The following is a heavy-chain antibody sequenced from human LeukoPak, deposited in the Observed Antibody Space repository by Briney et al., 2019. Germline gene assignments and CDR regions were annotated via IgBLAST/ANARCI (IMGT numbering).Heavy chain of an antibody. J-gene: IGHJ4*02. CDR1: GFTFSSYW. CDR3: ARPGIAVTGDY. CDR2: INSDGSYT. Sequence: PGGSLRLSCAASGFTFSSYWMHWVRQAPGKGLVWVSRINSDGSYTGYADSVKGRFTISRDNAKNTVYPQMNSLRAEDTAVYYCARPGIAVTGDYWGQGILVTVSS. D-gene: IGHD6-19*01. V-gene: IGHV3-74*01.